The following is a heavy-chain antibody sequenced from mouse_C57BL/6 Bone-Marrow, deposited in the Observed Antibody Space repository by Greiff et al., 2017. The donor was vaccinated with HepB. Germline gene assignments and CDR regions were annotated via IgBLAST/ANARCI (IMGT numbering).Heavy chain of an antibody. Sequence: EVMLVESGGGLVKPGGCLKLSCAASGFTFSSYAMSWVRQTPEKRLEWVATISDGGSYTYYPDNVKGRFTISRDNAKNNLYLQMSHLKSEDTAMYYCARDRNYYGSRGFAYWGQGTLVTVSA. CDR3: ARDRNYYGSRGFAY. D-gene: IGHD1-1*01. CDR2: ISDGGSYT. V-gene: IGHV5-4*01. CDR1: GFTFSSYA. J-gene: IGHJ3*01.